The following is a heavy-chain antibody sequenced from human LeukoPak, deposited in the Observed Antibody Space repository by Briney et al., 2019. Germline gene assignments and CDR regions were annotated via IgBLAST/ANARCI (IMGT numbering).Heavy chain of an antibody. V-gene: IGHV3-48*03. CDR3: ARDYVGYFDY. J-gene: IGHJ4*02. Sequence: GGSLRLSCAASGFTFSSYEMNWVRQAPGKGLEWVSYISSSGSTIYYADSVKGRFTISRDNAKNSLYLQMNSLRAGDTAVYYCARDYVGYFDYWGQGTLVTVSS. CDR1: GFTFSSYE. CDR2: ISSSGSTI. D-gene: IGHD1-26*01.